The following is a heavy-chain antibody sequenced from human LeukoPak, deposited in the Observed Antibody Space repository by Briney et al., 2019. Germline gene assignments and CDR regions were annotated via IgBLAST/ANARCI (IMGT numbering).Heavy chain of an antibody. J-gene: IGHJ5*02. CDR2: INPNSGAT. CDR1: GYTFTGYY. D-gene: IGHD6-13*01. V-gene: IGHV1-2*02. Sequence: ASVKVSCKASGYTFTGYYMHWVRQAPGQGLEWMGWINPNSGATNYAQKFQGRVTMTRDTSISTAYMELSRLRSDDTAVYYCARATPVAAAGRWFDPWGQGTLVTVSS. CDR3: ARATPVAAAGRWFDP.